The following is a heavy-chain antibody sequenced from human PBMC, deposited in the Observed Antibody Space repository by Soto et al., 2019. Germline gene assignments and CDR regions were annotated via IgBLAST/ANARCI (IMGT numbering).Heavy chain of an antibody. D-gene: IGHD6-19*01. J-gene: IGHJ6*02. CDR1: GFTFSNAW. V-gene: IGHV3-15*07. CDR3: TTRPGIAVAGENYYYGMDV. Sequence: EVQLVESGGGLVKPGGSLRLSCAASGFTFSNAWMNWVRQAPGKGLEWVGRIKSKTDGGTTDYAAPVKGRFTISRDDSKNTLYLQMNSLKTEDTAVYYCTTRPGIAVAGENYYYGMDVWGQGTTVTVSS. CDR2: IKSKTDGGTT.